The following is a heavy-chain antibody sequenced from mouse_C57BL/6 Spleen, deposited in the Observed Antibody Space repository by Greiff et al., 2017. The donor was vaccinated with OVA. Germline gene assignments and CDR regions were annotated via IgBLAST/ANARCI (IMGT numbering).Heavy chain of an antibody. CDR2: ISSGSSTI. V-gene: IGHV5-17*01. CDR1: GFTFSDYG. D-gene: IGHD1-2*01. Sequence: EVKVVESGGGLVKPGGSLKLSCAASGFTFSDYGMHWVRQAPEKGLEWVAYISSGSSTIYYADTVKGRFTISRDNAKNTLFLQMTSLRSEDTAMYYCARRLRQGYFDVWGTGTTVTVSS. J-gene: IGHJ1*03. CDR3: ARRLRQGYFDV.